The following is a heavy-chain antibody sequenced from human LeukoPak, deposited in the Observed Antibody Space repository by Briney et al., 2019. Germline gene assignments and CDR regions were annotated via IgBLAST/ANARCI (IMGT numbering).Heavy chain of an antibody. CDR2: INWNGGST. D-gene: IGHD5-12*01. J-gene: IGHJ6*03. Sequence: GGSLRLSCAASGFTFSNYWMHWVRQAPGKGLEWVSGINWNGGSTGYADSVKGRFTISRDNAKNSLYLQMNSLRAEDTALYYCAREWNYYYYMDVWGKGTTVTVSS. CDR1: GFTFSNYW. CDR3: AREWNYYYYMDV. V-gene: IGHV3-20*04.